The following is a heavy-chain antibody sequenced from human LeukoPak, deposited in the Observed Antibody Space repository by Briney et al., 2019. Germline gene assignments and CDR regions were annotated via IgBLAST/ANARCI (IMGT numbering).Heavy chain of an antibody. Sequence: ASVKVSCKASGGTFSSYAISWVRQAPGQGLEWMGGIIPIFGTASYAQKFQGRVTITTDESTSTAYMELSSLRSEDTAVYYCASAPRLAARPWGYYYYMDVWGKGTTVTVSS. J-gene: IGHJ6*03. V-gene: IGHV1-69*05. CDR2: IIPIFGTA. D-gene: IGHD6-6*01. CDR1: GGTFSSYA. CDR3: ASAPRLAARPWGYYYYMDV.